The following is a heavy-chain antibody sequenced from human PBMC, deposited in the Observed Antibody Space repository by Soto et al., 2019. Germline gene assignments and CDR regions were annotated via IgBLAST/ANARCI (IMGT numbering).Heavy chain of an antibody. V-gene: IGHV3-21*01. CDR1: GFTFSSYS. CDR2: ISSSSSYI. Sequence: PGGSLRLSCAASGFTFSSYSMNWVRQAPGKGLGWVSSISSSSSYIYYADSVKGRFTISRDNAKNSLYLQMNSLRAEDTAVYYCARVGYSSSNPTYWGQGTLVTVSS. J-gene: IGHJ4*02. CDR3: ARVGYSSSNPTY. D-gene: IGHD6-13*01.